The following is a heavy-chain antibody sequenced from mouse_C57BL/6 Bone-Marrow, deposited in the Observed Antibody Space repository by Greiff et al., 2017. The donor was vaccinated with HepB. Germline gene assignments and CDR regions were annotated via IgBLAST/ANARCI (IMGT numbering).Heavy chain of an antibody. J-gene: IGHJ4*01. CDR2: IWSGGST. D-gene: IGHD4-1*01. CDR3: ARNPLTGTRAMDY. Sequence: VQLQQSGPGLVQPSQSLSITCTVSGFSLTSYGVHWVRQSPGKGLEWLGVIWSGGSTDYNAAFISRLSISKDNSKSQVFFKMNSLQADDTAIYYCARNPLTGTRAMDYWGQGTSVTVSS. V-gene: IGHV2-2*01. CDR1: GFSLTSYG.